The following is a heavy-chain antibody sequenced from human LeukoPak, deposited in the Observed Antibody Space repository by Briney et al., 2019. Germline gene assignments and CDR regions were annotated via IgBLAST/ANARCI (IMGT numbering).Heavy chain of an antibody. CDR2: ISGSGAST. J-gene: IGHJ4*02. CDR1: GFTFSTYA. D-gene: IGHD2-15*01. V-gene: IGHV3-23*01. CDR3: AKRIPQIAATNSPHDY. Sequence: GGSLRLSCAASGFTFSTYAMTWVRQAPGKGLEWVSAISGSGASTYYADSVKGRFTISRDNSKNTLYLQMNSLRAEDTAVYYCAKRIPQIAATNSPHDYWGQGTLVTVSS.